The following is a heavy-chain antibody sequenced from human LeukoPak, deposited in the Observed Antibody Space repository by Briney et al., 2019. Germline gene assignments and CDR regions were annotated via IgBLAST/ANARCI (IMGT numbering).Heavy chain of an antibody. CDR3: ARTGYTRKSAFDY. V-gene: IGHV4-59*01. Sequence: SETLSLTCTVSGGSISSYYWSWIRQPPGKGLEWIGYIYYSGSTNYNPSLKNRVTISVDTSKNQFSLKLSSVTAADTAVYYCARTGYTRKSAFDYWGQGTLVTVSS. J-gene: IGHJ4*02. CDR1: GGSISSYY. CDR2: IYYSGST. D-gene: IGHD5-12*01.